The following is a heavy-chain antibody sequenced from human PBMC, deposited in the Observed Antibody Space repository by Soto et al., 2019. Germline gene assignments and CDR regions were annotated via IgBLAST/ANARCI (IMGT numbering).Heavy chain of an antibody. Sequence: PGGSLRLSCAASEFAFSSCAMSWVRQAPGKGLEWVSAISGSGGSTYYADSVKGRFTISRDNSKNTLYLQMNSLRAEDTAVYYCEKDLGSSDYWGHFDYWGQGTLVTVSS. V-gene: IGHV3-23*01. CDR3: EKDLGSSDYWGHFDY. D-gene: IGHD3-22*01. CDR1: EFAFSSCA. CDR2: ISGSGGST. J-gene: IGHJ4*02.